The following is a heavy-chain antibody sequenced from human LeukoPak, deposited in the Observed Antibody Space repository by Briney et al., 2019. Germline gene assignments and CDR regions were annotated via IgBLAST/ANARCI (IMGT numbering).Heavy chain of an antibody. D-gene: IGHD6-13*01. CDR3: AKGSSSSWYDAFDI. CDR2: ISGNGRTT. V-gene: IGHV3-23*01. Sequence: GGTLRLSCAASGFTFKTYGMSWVRQSPGQGLEWVSAISGNGRTTYYADSVKGRFTMSRDNSKNTLYVQMNSLRAEDTAVYYCAKGSSSSWYDAFDIWGQGTMVTVSS. CDR1: GFTFKTYG. J-gene: IGHJ3*02.